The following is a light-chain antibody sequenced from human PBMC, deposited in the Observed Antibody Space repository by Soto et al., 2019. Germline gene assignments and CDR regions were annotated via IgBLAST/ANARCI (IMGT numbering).Light chain of an antibody. CDR3: QTWGTGIWV. V-gene: IGLV4-69*01. CDR2: LNSDGSH. J-gene: IGLJ3*02. CDR1: SGHSSYA. Sequence: QSVLTQSPSASASLGASVKLTCTLSSGHSSYAIAWHQQQPEKGPRYLMKLNSDGSHSKGDEIPDLFSGSSSGDERYLTIASLQSEDEADYYCQTWGTGIWVFGGGTKLTVL.